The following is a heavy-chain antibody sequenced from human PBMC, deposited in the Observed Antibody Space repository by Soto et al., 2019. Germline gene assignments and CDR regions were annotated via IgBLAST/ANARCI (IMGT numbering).Heavy chain of an antibody. CDR3: ARIRRHVHTPMAPHYYYYGMDV. V-gene: IGHV2-70*01. Sequence: SGPTLVNPTHTLTLTCTFSGFSRSTSGICVGWIRQPPGKALEWLALSDCEDDEYYSTSLKTRITISKYTSKNQVVLTMTNMDTVDTAKYYCARIRRHVHTPMAPHYYYYGMDVWGQGTTVTVSS. CDR1: GFSRSTSGIC. CDR2: SDCEDDE. D-gene: IGHD5-18*01. J-gene: IGHJ6*02.